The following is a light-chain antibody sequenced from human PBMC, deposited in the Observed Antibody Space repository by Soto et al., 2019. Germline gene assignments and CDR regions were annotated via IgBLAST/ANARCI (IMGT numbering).Light chain of an antibody. CDR1: GSDIGAYNY. V-gene: IGLV2-14*01. CDR2: GVT. J-gene: IGLJ1*01. Sequence: QSVLTQPTSLSGSPGQSITISVTGTGSDIGAYNYVSWYQKHPGKAPKLIIYGVTHRPSGVSTRFSASKSAYTASLTISGLQAEDEADYYCSSFTTSYFYVFGPGTKVTVL. CDR3: SSFTTSYFYV.